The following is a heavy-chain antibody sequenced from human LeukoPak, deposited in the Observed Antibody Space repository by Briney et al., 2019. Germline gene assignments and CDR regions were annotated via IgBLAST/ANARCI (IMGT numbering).Heavy chain of an antibody. V-gene: IGHV4-4*02. D-gene: IGHD3-3*01. CDR2: VAHSGRA. CDR3: ARFAPGGLHTIFGVVPLAPWFDP. CDR1: GASISSDVW. J-gene: IGHJ5*02. Sequence: SETLSLTCAVSGASISSDVWWSWIRQPPEKGLEWIGEVAHSGRANYNPSLKSRVTISVDTSKNQFSLKLSSVTAADTAVYYCARFAPGGLHTIFGVVPLAPWFDPWGQGTLVTVSS.